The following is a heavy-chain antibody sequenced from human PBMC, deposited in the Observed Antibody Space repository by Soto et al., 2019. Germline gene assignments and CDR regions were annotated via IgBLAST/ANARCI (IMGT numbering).Heavy chain of an antibody. Sequence: GGSLRLSCAASGFTFSSYSMNGVPQAPGQGLEWVSSISSSSSYIYYADSVKGRLTISRDNAKNSPYLQMNSLRDEDTAVYYCARFPEKYYDFWSGYYTGIHYYGMDVWGQGTTVTVSS. CDR1: GFTFSSYS. V-gene: IGHV3-21*01. CDR3: ARFPEKYYDFWSGYYTGIHYYGMDV. J-gene: IGHJ6*02. CDR2: ISSSSSYI. D-gene: IGHD3-3*01.